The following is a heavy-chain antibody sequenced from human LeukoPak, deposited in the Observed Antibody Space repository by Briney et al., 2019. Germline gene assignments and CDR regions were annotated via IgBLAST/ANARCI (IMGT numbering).Heavy chain of an antibody. Sequence: GASVKVSCKASGGTFSTYVISWVRQAPGQGLEWMGGIIPVFGTANYAEKFQDRVTITADKSTSTAYMELSSLRSDDTAVYYCARGMEPYYYMDVWGKGTTVTVSS. D-gene: IGHD1-26*01. CDR1: GGTFSTYV. J-gene: IGHJ6*03. CDR2: IIPVFGTA. CDR3: ARGMEPYYYMDV. V-gene: IGHV1-69*06.